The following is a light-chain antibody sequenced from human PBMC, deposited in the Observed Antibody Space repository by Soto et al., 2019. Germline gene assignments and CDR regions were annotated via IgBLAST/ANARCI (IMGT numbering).Light chain of an antibody. V-gene: IGLV3-21*04. J-gene: IGLJ2*01. CDR1: NIGSKS. CDR3: QVSDSSSDHPV. CDR2: YDS. Sequence: SYELTQPPSVSVAPGKTARITCGGNNIGSKSVHWYQQKPGQAPVLVIYYDSDRPSGIPERFSGSNSGNTATLTISRVEAWDEADYYCQVSDSSSDHPVFGGGTKLTVL.